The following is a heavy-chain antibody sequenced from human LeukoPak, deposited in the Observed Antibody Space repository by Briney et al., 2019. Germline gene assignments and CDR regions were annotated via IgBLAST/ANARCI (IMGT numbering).Heavy chain of an antibody. V-gene: IGHV3-7*01. CDR1: GFPFNTFW. CDR2: IKQDGREK. CDR3: ARDKTSGYLPRGVMDV. Sequence: GGSLRLSCAASGFPFNTFWMTWVRQAPGEGLEWVAHIKQDGREKYYVDSLKGRFTISRDNANNSLYLQMNSLRAEDTAVYYCARDKTSGYLPRGVMDVWGKGTTVTVSS. D-gene: IGHD5-12*01. J-gene: IGHJ6*04.